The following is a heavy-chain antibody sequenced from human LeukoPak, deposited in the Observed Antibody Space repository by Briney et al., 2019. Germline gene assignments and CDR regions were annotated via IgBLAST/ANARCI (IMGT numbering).Heavy chain of an antibody. CDR3: ARGSYYYGSGSFMGSDY. D-gene: IGHD3-10*01. CDR2: INAGNGNT. Sequence: ASVKVSCKASGYTFTNYAMHWVRQAPGQRPEWMGWINAGNGNTEYSQKFHVRVTITRDISANTAYMELSSLTSEDTAVYYCARGSYYYGSGSFMGSDYWGQGTLVTVSS. J-gene: IGHJ4*02. CDR1: GYTFTNYA. V-gene: IGHV1-3*01.